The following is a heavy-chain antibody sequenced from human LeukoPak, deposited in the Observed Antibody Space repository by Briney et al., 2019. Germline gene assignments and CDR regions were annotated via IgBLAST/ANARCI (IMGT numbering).Heavy chain of an antibody. CDR1: GFTFSSYE. V-gene: IGHV3-48*03. J-gene: IGHJ4*02. CDR2: ISSSGSTI. D-gene: IGHD3-10*01. Sequence: GGSLRLSCPASGFTFSSYEMNWVRQAPGKGLEGVSYISSSGSTIYYADSVKGRFTISRDNAKNSLYLQMNSLRAEDTAVYYCARDGGSGSYYKSFDYWGQGTLVTVSS. CDR3: ARDGGSGSYYKSFDY.